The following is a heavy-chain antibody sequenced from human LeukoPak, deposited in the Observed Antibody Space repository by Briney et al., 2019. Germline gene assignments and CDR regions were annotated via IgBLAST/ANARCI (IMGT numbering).Heavy chain of an antibody. CDR3: ARETARAAIFGVVANTRFDP. V-gene: IGHV4/OR15-8*01. Sequence: SETLSLTCGVSGGFIINGKWWSWVRQPPGKGLEWIGEISHSGSPNYNPSLKGRLTISVDTAKNQFSLKLSSVTAADTAVYYCARETARAAIFGVVANTRFDPWGQGTLVTVSS. J-gene: IGHJ5*02. D-gene: IGHD3-3*01. CDR1: GGFIINGKW. CDR2: ISHSGSP.